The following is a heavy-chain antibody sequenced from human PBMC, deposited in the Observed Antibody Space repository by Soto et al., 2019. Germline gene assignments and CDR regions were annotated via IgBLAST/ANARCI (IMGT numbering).Heavy chain of an antibody. V-gene: IGHV4-34*01. Sequence: PSETLSLTCTVSGGSFKSGSYSWSWIRQPPGKGLEWIGEINHSGSTNYNPSLKSRVTISVDTSKNQFSLKLSSVTAADTAVYYCASVTIFGVAANWFDPWGQGTLVTVSS. J-gene: IGHJ5*02. CDR1: GGSFKSGSYS. CDR2: INHSGST. CDR3: ASVTIFGVAANWFDP. D-gene: IGHD3-3*01.